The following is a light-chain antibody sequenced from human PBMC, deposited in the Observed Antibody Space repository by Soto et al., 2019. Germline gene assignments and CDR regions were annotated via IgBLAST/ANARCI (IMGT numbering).Light chain of an antibody. CDR2: EVS. J-gene: IGLJ2*01. V-gene: IGLV2-18*02. CDR1: SSDVGSYNR. CDR3: SSYTSSSTFVV. Sequence: QSVLTQPHSVSGSPGQSVTISCTGTSSDVGSYNRVSWYQQPPGTAPKLMIYEVSNRPSGVPDRFSGSKSGNTASLTISGLQAEDEADYYCSSYTSSSTFVVFGGGTKLTVL.